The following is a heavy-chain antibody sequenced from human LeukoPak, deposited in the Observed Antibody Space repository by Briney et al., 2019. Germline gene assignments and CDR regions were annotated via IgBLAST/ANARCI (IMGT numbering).Heavy chain of an antibody. CDR1: GGSFSGYY. CDR2: INHSGST. V-gene: IGHV4-34*01. J-gene: IGHJ4*02. D-gene: IGHD4-23*01. Sequence: PSETLSLTCAVYGGSFSGYYWSWIRQPPGKGLEWIGEINHSGSTDYNPSLKSRVTISVDTSKNQFSLKLSSVTAADTAVYYCARAGGNSGYWGQGTLVTVSS. CDR3: ARAGGNSGY.